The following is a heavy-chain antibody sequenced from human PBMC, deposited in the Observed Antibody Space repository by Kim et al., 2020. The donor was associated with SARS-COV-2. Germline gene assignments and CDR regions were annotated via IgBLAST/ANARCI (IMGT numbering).Heavy chain of an antibody. CDR1: GGSISSGGYY. Sequence: SETLSLTCTVSGGSISSGGYYWSWIRQHPGKGLEWIGYIYYSGSTYYNPSLKSRVTISVDTSKNQFSLKLSSVTAADTAVYYCARAAGLIAAVREESWGQGTLVTVSS. CDR2: IYYSGST. CDR3: ARAAGLIAAVREES. V-gene: IGHV4-31*03. D-gene: IGHD6-13*01. J-gene: IGHJ4*02.